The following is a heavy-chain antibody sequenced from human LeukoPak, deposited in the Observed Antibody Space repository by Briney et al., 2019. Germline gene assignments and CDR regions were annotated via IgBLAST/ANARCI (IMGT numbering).Heavy chain of an antibody. J-gene: IGHJ6*03. D-gene: IGHD1-26*01. CDR3: AREEWELLRYYYYMDV. Sequence: GGSLRLSCAASGFTFSSYEMNWVRQAPGKGPEWVSYINSSGSTIYYADSVKGRFTISRDNAKNSLYLQMNSLRAEDTAVYYCAREEWELLRYYYYMDVWGKGTTVTVSS. CDR2: INSSGSTI. V-gene: IGHV3-48*03. CDR1: GFTFSSYE.